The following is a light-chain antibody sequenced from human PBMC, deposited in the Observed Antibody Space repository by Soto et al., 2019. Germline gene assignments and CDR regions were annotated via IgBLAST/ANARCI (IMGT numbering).Light chain of an antibody. J-gene: IGKJ1*01. CDR1: QSVTSTY. CDR3: QHFGSSPPTWT. Sequence: EIVLTQSPGTLSLSPGERATLSCRASQSVTSTYLAWYQQKPGQAPRLLIYGASRRAPGIPDRFSGSGSGTDFTLTISRLKPEYSAVYYCQHFGSSPPTWTFGQGTKVEIK. CDR2: GAS. V-gene: IGKV3-20*01.